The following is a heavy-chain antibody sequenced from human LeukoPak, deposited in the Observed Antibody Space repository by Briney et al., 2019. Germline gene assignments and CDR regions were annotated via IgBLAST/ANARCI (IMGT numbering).Heavy chain of an antibody. CDR1: GITLSNYG. D-gene: IGHD3-22*01. V-gene: IGHV3-23*01. Sequence: PAGSLRLSCAVSGITLSNYGMTWVRQAPGKGLDWVAGISGSGGRTTYADSVKGRFTISRDNPKNTLYLQMNSLRAEDTAVYFCAKRGVVIRVILVGFHKEAYYFDSWGQRTPVTVSS. J-gene: IGHJ4*02. CDR3: AKRGVVIRVILVGFHKEAYYFDS. CDR2: ISGSGGRT.